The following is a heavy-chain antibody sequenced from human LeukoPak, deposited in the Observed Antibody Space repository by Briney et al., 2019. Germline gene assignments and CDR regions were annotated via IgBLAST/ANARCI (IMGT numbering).Heavy chain of an antibody. Sequence: PRGSLRLSCAASGFTFSSYWMSWVRQAPGKRLVWVSRINTDGSSTSYADSVKGRFTISRDNAKNTLYLQMNSLRAEDTAVYYCARDPFRPSKSEDYWGQGTLVTVSS. CDR2: INTDGSST. J-gene: IGHJ4*02. V-gene: IGHV3-74*01. CDR3: ARDPFRPSKSEDY. CDR1: GFTFSSYW.